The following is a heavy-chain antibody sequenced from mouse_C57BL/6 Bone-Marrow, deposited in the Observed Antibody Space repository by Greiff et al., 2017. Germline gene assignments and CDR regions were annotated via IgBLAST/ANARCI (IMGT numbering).Heavy chain of an antibody. CDR1: GYSFTGYY. V-gene: IGHV1-42*01. Sequence: VQLKQSGPELVKPGASVKISYKASGYSFTGYYMNWVKQSPEKSLEWIGEINPSTGGTTYNQKFKAKATLTVDKSSSTAYMQLKSLTSEDSAVYYCAKGGYAMDYWGQGTSVTVSS. CDR3: AKGGYAMDY. J-gene: IGHJ4*01. CDR2: INPSTGGT.